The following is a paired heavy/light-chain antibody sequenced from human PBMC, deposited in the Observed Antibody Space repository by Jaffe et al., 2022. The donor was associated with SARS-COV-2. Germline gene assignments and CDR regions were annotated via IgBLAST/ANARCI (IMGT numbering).Heavy chain of an antibody. D-gene: IGHD2-21*01. CDR2: INPGGNT. CDR1: GGPFSGYY. CDR3: AREDCGGGDCYAFDY. J-gene: IGHJ4*02. V-gene: IGHV4-34*01. Sequence: QVELRQWGAGLLKPSETLSLTCAVYGGPFSGYYWSWIRQPPGKGLEWIGEINPGGNTNYNPSLESRVTILVDTSKNQFSLKVGSLTAADTAFYFCAREDCGGGDCYAFDYWSQGTPVAVSS.
Light chain of an antibody. J-gene: IGKJ2*01. CDR3: QHYGSSPPMYT. CDR2: GAS. CDR1: QSVTSSY. Sequence: EIILTQSPGTLSLSPGGRAALSCRASQSVTSSYLAWYQQKPGQAPRLLIYGASSRATGIPDRFSGSGSGTDFILTISRLEPEDFAMYYCQHYGSSPPMYTFGQGTKLEIK. V-gene: IGKV3-20*01.